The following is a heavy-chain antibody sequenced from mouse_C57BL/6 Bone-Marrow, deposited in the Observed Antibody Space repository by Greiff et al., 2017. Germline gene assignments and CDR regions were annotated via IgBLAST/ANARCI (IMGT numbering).Heavy chain of an antibody. J-gene: IGHJ1*03. CDR1: GYTFTSYW. Sequence: QVQLQQPGAELVKPGASVKLSCKASGYTFTSYWMQWVKQRPGQGLEWIGEIDPSDSYTNYKQKFKGKATLTVDTSSSTAYMQLSSLTSEDSAVYYCARALYYFGYFDVWGTGTTVTVSS. V-gene: IGHV1-50*01. CDR2: IDPSDSYT. CDR3: ARALYYFGYFDV. D-gene: IGHD1-1*01.